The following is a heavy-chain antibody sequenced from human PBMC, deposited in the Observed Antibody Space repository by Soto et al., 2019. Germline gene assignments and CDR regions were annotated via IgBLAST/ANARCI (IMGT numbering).Heavy chain of an antibody. CDR1: GFTFSSYD. CDR2: IGTAGDT. D-gene: IGHD5-12*01. Sequence: GGSLRLSCAASGFTFSSYDMHWVRQATGKGLEWVSAIGTAGDTYYPGSVKGRFTISRENAKNSLYLQMNSLRAGDTAVYYCARGSYDRGAFDIWGQGTMVTVSS. V-gene: IGHV3-13*01. J-gene: IGHJ3*02. CDR3: ARGSYDRGAFDI.